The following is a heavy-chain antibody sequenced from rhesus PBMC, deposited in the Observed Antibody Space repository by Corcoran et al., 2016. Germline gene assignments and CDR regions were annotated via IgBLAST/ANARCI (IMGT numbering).Heavy chain of an antibody. D-gene: IGHD3-3*01. CDR3: ARYRITIFGLAKPFDC. CDR2: ISGGSGST. J-gene: IGHJ4*01. V-gene: IGHV4-147*01. CDR1: GGSISSNY. Sequence: QVQLQESGPGLVKPSETLSLTCAVSGGSISSNYWSWIRQSPGKGLEWIGYISGGSGSTSYNPTLKSRVTISTDTSKNQFSLKLNSVTDADTAVYYCARYRITIFGLAKPFDCWGQGVLVTVSS.